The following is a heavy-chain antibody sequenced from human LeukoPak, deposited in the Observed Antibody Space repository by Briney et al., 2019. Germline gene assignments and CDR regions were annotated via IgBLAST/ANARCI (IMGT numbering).Heavy chain of an antibody. V-gene: IGHV3-30*03. CDR1: GFTFSSYG. CDR2: ISYDGSNK. J-gene: IGHJ4*02. CDR3: ARPPPSCSSTSCYQQY. D-gene: IGHD2-2*01. Sequence: GGSLRLSCAASGFTFSSYGMHWVRQAPGKGLEWGAIISYDGSNKYYADAVKGRFTISRDNAKNALYLQMNSLRAEDTAVYYCARPPPSCSSTSCYQQYWGQGTLVTVSS.